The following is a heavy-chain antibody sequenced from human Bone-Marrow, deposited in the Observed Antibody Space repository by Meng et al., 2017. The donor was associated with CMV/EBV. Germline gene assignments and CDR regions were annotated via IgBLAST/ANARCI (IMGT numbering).Heavy chain of an antibody. V-gene: IGHV3-30*04. D-gene: IGHD3-16*01. CDR1: GFTFSSYA. J-gene: IGHJ3*01. CDR2: ISYDGSNK. CDR3: ASWGRIEGPL. Sequence: GESLKISCAASGFTFSSYAMHWVRQAPGKGLEWVAVISYDGSNKYYEDSVKGRFTISRDNSKNTLYLQMNSLRAEDTAVYYCASWGRIEGPLWGQGTMVTVSS.